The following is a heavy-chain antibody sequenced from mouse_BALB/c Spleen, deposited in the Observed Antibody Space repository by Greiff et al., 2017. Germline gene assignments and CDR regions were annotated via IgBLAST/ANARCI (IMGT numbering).Heavy chain of an antibody. CDR1: GFTFSSYA. D-gene: IGHD5-1*01. V-gene: IGHV5-6-5*01. J-gene: IGHJ3*01. CDR2: ISSGGST. CDR3: ARGGLPTGWFAY. Sequence: EVQGVESGGGLVKPGGSLKLSCAASGFTFSSYAMSWVRQTPEKRLEWVASISSGGSTYYPDSVKGRFTISRDNARNILYLQMSSLRSEDTAMYYCARGGLPTGWFAYWGQGTLVTVSA.